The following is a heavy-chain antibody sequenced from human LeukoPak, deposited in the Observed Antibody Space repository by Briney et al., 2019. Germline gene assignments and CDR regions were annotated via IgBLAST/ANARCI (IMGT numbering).Heavy chain of an antibody. J-gene: IGHJ4*02. D-gene: IGHD2-15*01. CDR3: AKFRGLCSTGNTCYHFDS. CDR1: GITLSNYG. V-gene: IGHV3-23*01. Sequence: QPGGSLRLSCAVSGITLSNYGMSWVRQAPGKGLEWVAGISDRGGSTNYADSVKGRFTVSRDNPKNTLWLQMNSLRAEDTAVYYCAKFRGLCSTGNTCYHFDSWGQGTLVTVSS. CDR2: ISDRGGST.